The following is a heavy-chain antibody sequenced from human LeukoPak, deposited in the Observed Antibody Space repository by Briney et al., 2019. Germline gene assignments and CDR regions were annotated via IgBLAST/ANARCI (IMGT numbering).Heavy chain of an antibody. D-gene: IGHD6-13*01. V-gene: IGHV3-48*01. J-gene: IGHJ4*02. CDR1: GFTFSSYS. Sequence: PGGSLRLSCAASGFTFSSYSMNWVRQAPGKGLEWVSYISSSSSTIYYTDSVKCRFTISRDNANNTLYLQMNSLRAEDTAVYYCARTQWQQLVPDYWGQGTLVTVSS. CDR2: ISSSSSTI. CDR3: ARTQWQQLVPDY.